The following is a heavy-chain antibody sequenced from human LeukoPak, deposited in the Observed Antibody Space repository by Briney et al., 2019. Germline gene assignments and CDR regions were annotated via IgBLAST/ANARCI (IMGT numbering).Heavy chain of an antibody. CDR2: VYYSGST. D-gene: IGHD5-24*01. CDR1: GGSISSSSYY. J-gene: IGHJ4*02. Sequence: SETLSLTCTVSGGSISSSSYYWGWIRQPPGKGLECIGSVYYSGSTYYNPSLKSRVTISVDTSKNQFSPKLSSVTAADTAVYYCARSYGYNKFDYWGQGTLVTVSS. V-gene: IGHV4-39*01. CDR3: ARSYGYNKFDY.